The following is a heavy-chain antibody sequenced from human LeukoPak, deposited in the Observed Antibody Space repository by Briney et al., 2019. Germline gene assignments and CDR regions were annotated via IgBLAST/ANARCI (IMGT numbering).Heavy chain of an antibody. CDR2: IKQDGTEK. CDR3: ARVIAARPARRTYYYMDV. V-gene: IGHV3-7*01. CDR1: GFTFSGYY. J-gene: IGHJ6*03. Sequence: GESLRLSRAASGFTFSGYYMGWVRQAPGKGLEWVANIKQDGTEKYYVDSVRGRFAISRDNPKDSLYLQMNSLRAEDTAVYHCARVIAARPARRTYYYMDVWGTGTTVTVSS. D-gene: IGHD6-6*01.